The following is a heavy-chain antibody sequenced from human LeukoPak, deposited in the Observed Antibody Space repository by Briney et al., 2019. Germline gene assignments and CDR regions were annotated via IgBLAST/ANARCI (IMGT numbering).Heavy chain of an antibody. CDR1: GYSFTSYW. Sequence: GESLKISCKGSGYSFTSYWIGWVRQMPGKGLEWMGIIYPGDSDTRYSPSFQGQVTISADKSISTAYLQWSSLKASDTAMYYCALTYYDFWSGYRGYFDYWGQGTLVTVSS. CDR2: IYPGDSDT. J-gene: IGHJ4*02. D-gene: IGHD3-3*01. V-gene: IGHV5-51*01. CDR3: ALTYYDFWSGYRGYFDY.